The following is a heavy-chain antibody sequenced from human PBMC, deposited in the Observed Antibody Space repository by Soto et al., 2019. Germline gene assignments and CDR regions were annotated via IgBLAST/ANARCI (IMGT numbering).Heavy chain of an antibody. D-gene: IGHD3-22*01. CDR2: ISDDGTKK. CDR1: GFTFSSYA. Sequence: PGGSLRLSCAGSGFTFSSYAFHWVRQAPGKGLEWVAVISDDGTKKYYADYVKGRFIISRHNYKDTLYLEMNSLRIEDTAVYYCARDTWARRTYYYDSSGYYPFDYWGQGTLVTVSS. CDR3: ARDTWARRTYYYDSSGYYPFDY. V-gene: IGHV3-30-3*01. J-gene: IGHJ4*02.